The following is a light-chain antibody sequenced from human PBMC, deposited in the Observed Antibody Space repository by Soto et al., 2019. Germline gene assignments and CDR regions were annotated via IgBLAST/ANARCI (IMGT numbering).Light chain of an antibody. V-gene: IGKV3-15*01. J-gene: IGKJ2*01. CDR3: QQYTNWPPYT. Sequence: EIVTTQSPATLSVSQGERATLSCRASQSVSTNLAWYQQKPGQSPRLLIYGASTRATGIPARFSGSGSETEFTLTISSLQSEDFAVYYCQQYTNWPPYTFGQGTNLEIK. CDR2: GAS. CDR1: QSVSTN.